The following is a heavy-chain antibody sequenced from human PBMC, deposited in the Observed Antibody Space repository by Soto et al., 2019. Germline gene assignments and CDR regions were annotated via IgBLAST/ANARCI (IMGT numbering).Heavy chain of an antibody. V-gene: IGHV3-33*01. D-gene: IGHD6-13*01. J-gene: IGHJ4*02. CDR2: IWYDGSNK. CDR1: GFTFSSYG. CDR3: ARDQQQLALPQDY. Sequence: GGSLRLSCAASGFTFSSYGMHWVRQAPGKGLEWVAVIWYDGSNKYYADSVKGRFTISRDNSKNTLYLQMNSLRAEDTAVYYCARDQQQLALPQDYWGQGTLVTVSS.